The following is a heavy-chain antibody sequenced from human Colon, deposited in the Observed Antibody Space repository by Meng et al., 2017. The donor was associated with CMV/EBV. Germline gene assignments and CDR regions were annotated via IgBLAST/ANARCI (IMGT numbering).Heavy chain of an antibody. CDR1: GFSLNTYEVG. CDR3: AHKSLPAAFFDY. J-gene: IGHJ4*02. V-gene: IGHV2-5*02. D-gene: IGHD2-2*01. Sequence: TLTESGPALVKPTQTLTLTCPFSGFSLNTYEVGVGWFRQPPGKAPEWLALIYWDDDKRYRSSLGNRLTLTHDASKNQVVLTMTDMDPVDTATYYCAHKSLPAAFFDYWSQGTLVTVFS. CDR2: IYWDDDK.